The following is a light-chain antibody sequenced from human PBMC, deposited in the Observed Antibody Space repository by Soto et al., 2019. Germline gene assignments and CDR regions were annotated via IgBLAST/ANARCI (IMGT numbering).Light chain of an antibody. J-gene: IGKJ3*01. CDR1: QSVSSY. Sequence: EIVLTQSPATLSLSPGERATLSCRASQSVSSYLAWYQQKPGQAPRLLIYDASNRATGIPARFSGSGSGTDFTPTISSREPEDFAVYYCQQRSNWPLTFGPGTKVDIK. CDR3: QQRSNWPLT. CDR2: DAS. V-gene: IGKV3-11*01.